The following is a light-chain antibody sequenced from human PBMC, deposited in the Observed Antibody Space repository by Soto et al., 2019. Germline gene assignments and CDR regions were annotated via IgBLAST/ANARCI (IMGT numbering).Light chain of an antibody. CDR3: QQRSNWPPLT. Sequence: EIVLTQSPGTLSLSPGERATLSCRASQSVSVNSLAWYQQKPGQAPRLLIYDASNRATGIPDRFSGSGSGTDFPLTISSLEPEDFAVYYCQQRSNWPPLTFGGGTKVDIK. CDR1: QSVSVNS. V-gene: IGKV3-11*01. J-gene: IGKJ4*01. CDR2: DAS.